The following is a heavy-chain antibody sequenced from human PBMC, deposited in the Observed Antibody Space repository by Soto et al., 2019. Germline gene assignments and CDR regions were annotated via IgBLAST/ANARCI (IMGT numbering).Heavy chain of an antibody. V-gene: IGHV3-23*01. J-gene: IGHJ4*02. CDR1: GFTFSSYA. CDR2: ISGSGGST. D-gene: IGHD3-10*01. Sequence: EVQLLESGGGLVQPGGSLRLSCAASGFTFSSYAMSWVRQAPGKGLEWVSAISGSGGSTYYADSVKGRFTISRDNSKNTLYLQMKSLRAEDTAVYYCAKDRDADDVGAPIDYWGQGTLVTVSS. CDR3: AKDRDADDVGAPIDY.